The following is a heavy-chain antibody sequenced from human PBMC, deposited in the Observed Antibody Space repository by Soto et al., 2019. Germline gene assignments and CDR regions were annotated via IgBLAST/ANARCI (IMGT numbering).Heavy chain of an antibody. J-gene: IGHJ4*02. Sequence: LSLTCAVYGGSFSGYYWSWIRQPPGKGLEWIGEINHSGSTNYNPSLKSRVTISVDTSKNQFSLKLSSVTAADTAVYYCARVLGVTLDYWGQGTLVTVSS. CDR2: INHSGST. V-gene: IGHV4-34*01. D-gene: IGHD2-21*02. CDR3: ARVLGVTLDY. CDR1: GGSFSGYY.